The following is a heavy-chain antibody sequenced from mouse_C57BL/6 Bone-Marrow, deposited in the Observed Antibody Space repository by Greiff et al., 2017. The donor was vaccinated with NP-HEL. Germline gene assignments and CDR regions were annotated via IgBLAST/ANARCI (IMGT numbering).Heavy chain of an antibody. CDR2: IDPSDSYT. CDR1: GYTFTSYW. D-gene: IGHD2-2*01. V-gene: IGHV1-59*01. CDR3: ASGVTTAY. J-gene: IGHJ3*01. Sequence: VQLQQSGAELVRPGTSVKLSCKASGYTFTSYWMHWVKQRPGQGLEWIGVIDPSDSYTNYNQKFKGKATLTVDTSSSTAYMQLSSLTSEDSAVYDCASGVTTAYWGQGTLVTVSA.